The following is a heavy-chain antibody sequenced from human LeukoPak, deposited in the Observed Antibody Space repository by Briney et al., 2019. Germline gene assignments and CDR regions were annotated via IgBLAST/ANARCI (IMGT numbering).Heavy chain of an antibody. D-gene: IGHD3-10*01. CDR3: ARIWFGELFFWFDP. V-gene: IGHV5-51*01. Sequence: GESLKISCKGSGYSFTSYWIGWVRQMPGKGLEWMGIIYPGDCDNRYSPSFQGQVTISADKSISTAYLQWSSLNASDTAMYYCARIWFGELFFWFDPWGQGTLVTVSS. CDR2: IYPGDCDN. J-gene: IGHJ5*02. CDR1: GYSFTSYW.